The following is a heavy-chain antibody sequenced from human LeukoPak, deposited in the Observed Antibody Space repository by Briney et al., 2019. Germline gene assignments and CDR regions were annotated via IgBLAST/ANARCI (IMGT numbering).Heavy chain of an antibody. D-gene: IGHD3-9*01. V-gene: IGHV3-23*01. CDR1: GFTFSCHA. J-gene: IGHJ4*02. CDR3: AKWGDYDILTGYYDPDY. CDR2: VSGRDDST. Sequence: GGSLRLSCAGSGFTFSCHAMTWVRQAPGKGLEWVSAVSGRDDSTYYADSVKGRFTISRDTTKSTLYLQMNSLRVEDTAVYYCAKWGDYDILTGYYDPDYWGQGTLVTVSS.